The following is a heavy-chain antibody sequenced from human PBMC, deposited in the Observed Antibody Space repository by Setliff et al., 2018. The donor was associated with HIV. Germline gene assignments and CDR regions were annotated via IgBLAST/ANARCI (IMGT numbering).Heavy chain of an antibody. CDR2: INWNGSSV. CDR3: ARLRPYNSALDY. CDR1: GFIFDDYG. D-gene: IGHD6-25*01. J-gene: IGHJ4*02. V-gene: IGHV3-20*04. Sequence: GGSLRLSCAASGFIFDDYGMNWVRQAPGKGLEWVSGINWNGSSVGYVDSVKGRFTLSRDNSENALFLQMNSLRPEDTAVYYCARLRPYNSALDYWGQGTLVTVSS.